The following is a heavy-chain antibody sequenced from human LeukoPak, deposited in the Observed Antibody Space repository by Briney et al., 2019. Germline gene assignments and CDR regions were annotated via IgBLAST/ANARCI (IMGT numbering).Heavy chain of an antibody. V-gene: IGHV5-51*01. D-gene: IGHD2-15*01. CDR3: ARQRYCSGGSCYLYYFDY. Sequence: GESLQISCKASGYSFTSYWIGWVRPMPGKGLEWMGIIYPGDSDTRYSPSFQGQVTISADKSISTAYLQWSSLKASDTAMYYCARQRYCSGGSCYLYYFDYWGQGTLVTVSS. J-gene: IGHJ4*02. CDR2: IYPGDSDT. CDR1: GYSFTSYW.